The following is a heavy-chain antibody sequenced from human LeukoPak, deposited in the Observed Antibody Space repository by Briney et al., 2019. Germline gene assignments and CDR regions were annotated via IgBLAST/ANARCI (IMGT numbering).Heavy chain of an antibody. Sequence: SQTLSLTCAIPGDSVSSNSAAWNWIRQSPSRGLEWLGRTYYMSKWYNDYAVSVKSRITINPDTSKNQFSLQLNSVTPEDTAVYYCAKDMPYIDHAFDIWGQGTMVTVSS. CDR1: GDSVSSNSAA. CDR3: AKDMPYIDHAFDI. D-gene: IGHD2-2*01. V-gene: IGHV6-1*01. J-gene: IGHJ3*02. CDR2: TYYMSKWYN.